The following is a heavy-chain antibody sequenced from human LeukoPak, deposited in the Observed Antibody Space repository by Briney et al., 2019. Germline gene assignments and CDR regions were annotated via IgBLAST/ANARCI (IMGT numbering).Heavy chain of an antibody. CDR2: IYTSGGT. CDR1: GGSVTTYY. CDR3: ARHLHNRPSPSFDP. D-gene: IGHD1-1*01. Sequence: SETLSLTCSVSGGSVTTYYWSWIRQPPGKGLEWIGYIYTSGGTNHNPSLKSRVTISVDTSKSQFSLKLTSVTAADTAVYYCARHLHNRPSPSFDPWGQGTLVTVSS. J-gene: IGHJ5*02. V-gene: IGHV4-4*09.